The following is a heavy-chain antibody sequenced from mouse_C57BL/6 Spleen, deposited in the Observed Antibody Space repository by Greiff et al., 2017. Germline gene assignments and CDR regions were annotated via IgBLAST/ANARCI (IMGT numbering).Heavy chain of an antibody. Sequence: QVQLQQSGAELARPGASVKMSCKASGYTFTSYTMHWVKQRPGQGLEWIGYINPSSGYTKYNQKFKDKATLTADKSSSTAYMQLSSLTSEDSAVYYCARESNWDKDYAMDYWGQGTSVTVSS. D-gene: IGHD4-1*01. V-gene: IGHV1-4*01. CDR2: INPSSGYT. J-gene: IGHJ4*01. CDR3: ARESNWDKDYAMDY. CDR1: GYTFTSYT.